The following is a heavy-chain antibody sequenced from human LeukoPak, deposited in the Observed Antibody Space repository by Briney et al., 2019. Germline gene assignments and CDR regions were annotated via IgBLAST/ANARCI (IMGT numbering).Heavy chain of an antibody. V-gene: IGHV3-9*01. J-gene: IGHJ4*02. CDR2: ISWNSGSI. Sequence: GGSLRLSCAASGFTFDDYAMHWVRHGPGKGLEWVSGISWNSGSIGYADSVKGRFTISRDNAKNSLHLQMNSLRAEDTAVYFCARRAYSAAYWKHFDYWGQGTLVTVSS. CDR1: GFTFDDYA. D-gene: IGHD1-1*01. CDR3: ARRAYSAAYWKHFDY.